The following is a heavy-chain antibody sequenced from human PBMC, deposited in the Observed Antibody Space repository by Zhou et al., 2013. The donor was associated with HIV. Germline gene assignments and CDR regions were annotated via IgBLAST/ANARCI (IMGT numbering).Heavy chain of an antibody. CDR1: GYTFTDYF. CDR2: IIPVFGTT. D-gene: IGHD3-10*01. J-gene: IGHJ6*02. CDR3: ARSWRFGELSLDYYIMDV. Sequence: QVQLVQSGAEVKKPGASVKLSCKASGYTFTDYFMHWVRQAPGQGLEWVGGIIPVFGTTTYAQKFQGRVTITTDESTSTAYMELSSLRSEDTAVYFCARSWRFGELSLDYYIMDVWGQGTTVTVSS. V-gene: IGHV1-69*01.